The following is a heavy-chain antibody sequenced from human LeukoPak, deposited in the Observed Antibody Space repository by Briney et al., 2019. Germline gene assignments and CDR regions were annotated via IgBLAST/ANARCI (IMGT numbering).Heavy chain of an antibody. D-gene: IGHD6-19*01. CDR2: IIPIFGTA. CDR1: GGTFSSYA. CDR3: AREDSSGWFQFDY. Sequence: SVKVSCKASGGTFSSYAISWVRQAPGQGLEWMGGIIPIFGTANYAQKFQGRVTITADESTSTAYMELSSLRSDDTAVYYCAREDSSGWFQFDYWGQGTLATVSS. J-gene: IGHJ4*02. V-gene: IGHV1-69*13.